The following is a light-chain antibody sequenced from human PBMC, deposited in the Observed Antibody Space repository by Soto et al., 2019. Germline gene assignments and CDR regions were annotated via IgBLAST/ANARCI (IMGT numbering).Light chain of an antibody. CDR2: DVS. CDR3: SSYTSTSIV. CDR1: SSDVGGYNY. J-gene: IGLJ1*01. Sequence: QSVLTQPASVSGSPGQSITISCTGTSSDVGGYNYVSWYQRHPGKAPKLMIYDVSNRPSRVSNRFSGSKSGNAASLTISGLQAEDEADYHCSSYTSTSIVFGTGTKLTVL. V-gene: IGLV2-14*01.